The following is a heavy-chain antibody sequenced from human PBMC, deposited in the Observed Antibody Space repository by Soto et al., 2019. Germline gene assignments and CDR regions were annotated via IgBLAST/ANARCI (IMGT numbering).Heavy chain of an antibody. V-gene: IGHV4-61*01. D-gene: IGHD5-18*01. CDR3: AKEELWDNYYYYGMDV. Sequence: SQTLSLTCTVSGGSVSSGSYYWSWIRQPPGKGLEWIGYIYYSGSTNYNPPLQSRVTISVDTSKNQFSLKLSSVTAADTAVYYCAKEELWDNYYYYGMDVWGQGPTVTV. J-gene: IGHJ6*02. CDR2: IYYSGST. CDR1: GGSVSSGSYY.